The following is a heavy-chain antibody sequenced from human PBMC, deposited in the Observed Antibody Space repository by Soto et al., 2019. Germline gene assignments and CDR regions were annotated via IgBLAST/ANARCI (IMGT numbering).Heavy chain of an antibody. CDR3: AGEHVLMFDAYDAFKV. D-gene: IGHD2-21*01. Sequence: EEQLVESGGDLVQPGGSLRLSCTSSGFALDTYDRNWVRLAPGKDLEWISHIATGGDRIYYADSVKGRFTISRDNARNSLSLQMSSLRDDDTALYYCAGEHVLMFDAYDAFKVWGQGTLVTVSS. CDR1: GFALDTYD. J-gene: IGHJ3*01. CDR2: IATGGDRI. V-gene: IGHV3-48*03.